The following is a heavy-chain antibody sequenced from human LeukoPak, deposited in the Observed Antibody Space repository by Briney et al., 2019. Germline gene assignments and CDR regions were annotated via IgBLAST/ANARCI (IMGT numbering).Heavy chain of an antibody. V-gene: IGHV3-73*01. CDR1: GFTFSGSA. CDR3: TGDNFDSSVKFDY. J-gene: IGHJ4*02. Sequence: GGSLRLSCVVSGFTFSGSAVHWVRQASGKGLEWVGRIRSKANNYAIAYAASVKGRFTISRDDSKNTAYLQMNSLKTEDTAVYYCTGDNFDSSVKFDYWGQGTLVTVSS. CDR2: IRSKANNYAI. D-gene: IGHD3-22*01.